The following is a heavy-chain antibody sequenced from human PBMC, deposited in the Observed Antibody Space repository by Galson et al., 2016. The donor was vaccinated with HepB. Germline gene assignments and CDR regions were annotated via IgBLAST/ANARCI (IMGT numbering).Heavy chain of an antibody. CDR1: GYTVTSQA. Sequence: SVKVSCKASGYTVTSQAMHCVRQAPGQRLEWMGWINAGNGNTKYSQKFQGRFTFTRGTSANTAYMELSSLRSEDTALYYCSRWDLVHAFDIWGQGTMVTVSS. V-gene: IGHV1-3*01. J-gene: IGHJ3*02. CDR2: INAGNGNT. D-gene: IGHD3-10*01. CDR3: SRWDLVHAFDI.